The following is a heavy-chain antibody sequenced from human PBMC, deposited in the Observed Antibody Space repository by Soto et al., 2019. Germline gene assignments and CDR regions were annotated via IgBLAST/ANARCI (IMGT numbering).Heavy chain of an antibody. Sequence: QVQLVQSGAEVKKPGASVRVSCKTSGFILSTYAMNWVRQAPGQSPEWMGWIAAVNGKTEYSQKFQGRVTLTSDTSANTLYMDLTSLRSEDTAVYYCARGNTGYDYGFFEYWGQGTLVTVSS. J-gene: IGHJ4*02. CDR3: ARGNTGYDYGFFEY. CDR1: GFILSTYA. D-gene: IGHD5-12*01. CDR2: IAAVNGKT. V-gene: IGHV1-3*01.